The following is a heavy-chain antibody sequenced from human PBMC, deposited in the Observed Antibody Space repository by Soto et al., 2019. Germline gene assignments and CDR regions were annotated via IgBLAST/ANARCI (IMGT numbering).Heavy chain of an antibody. CDR2: IYYSGST. CDR3: ASLRGSGSYYNIWWFDP. CDR1: GGSISSYY. V-gene: IGHV4-59*01. Sequence: SETLSLTCTVSGGSISSYYWSWIRQPPGKGLEWIGYIYYSGSTNYNPSLKSRVTISVDTSKNQFSLKLSSVTAADTAVYYCASLRGSGSYYNIWWFDPWGQGTLVTVS. D-gene: IGHD3-10*01. J-gene: IGHJ5*02.